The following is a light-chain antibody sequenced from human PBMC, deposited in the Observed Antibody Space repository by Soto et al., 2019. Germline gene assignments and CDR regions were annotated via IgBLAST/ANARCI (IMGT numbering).Light chain of an antibody. CDR2: DNN. CDR3: GAWYNSLSTVV. Sequence: QSALTQPPSVSAAPGQKVSISCSGSGSNIGNNYVSWYQQVPGTAPKFLIFDNNKRHSGIPDRFSGSKSGSSATLGITGLQTGDEAVYYCGAWYNSLSTVVFGEGTQLTVL. J-gene: IGLJ2*01. CDR1: GSNIGNNY. V-gene: IGLV1-51*01.